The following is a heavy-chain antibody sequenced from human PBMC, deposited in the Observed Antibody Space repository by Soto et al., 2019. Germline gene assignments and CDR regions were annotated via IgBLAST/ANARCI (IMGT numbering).Heavy chain of an antibody. Sequence: ASVKVSCKAPRDTFTSYYINWVRQAPGQGLEWMGVINPHGGSTAYAQKFKGRVTLTRDTSASTVYMEVSSLTSEDTAMYYCARSSGENFGIMIEGTNWFDPWGQGTLVTVSS. V-gene: IGHV1-46*01. CDR3: ARSSGENFGIMIEGTNWFDP. CDR2: INPHGGST. J-gene: IGHJ5*02. CDR1: RDTFTSYY. D-gene: IGHD3-22*01.